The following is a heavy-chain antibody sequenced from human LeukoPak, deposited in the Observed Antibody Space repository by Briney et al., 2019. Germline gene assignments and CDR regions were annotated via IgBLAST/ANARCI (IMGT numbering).Heavy chain of an antibody. V-gene: IGHV3-21*01. CDR2: ISTSSSYI. J-gene: IGHJ5*02. CDR3: ARGRSWYGGVWFDP. CDR1: GFTFNRYN. D-gene: IGHD6-13*01. Sequence: GGSLRLSCAASGFTFNRYNMNWVRRAPGKGLEWVSSISTSSSYIYYADSVRGRFTISRDNAKNSLYLQMNSLRAEDTAVYYCARGRSWYGGVWFDPWGQGTLVTVSS.